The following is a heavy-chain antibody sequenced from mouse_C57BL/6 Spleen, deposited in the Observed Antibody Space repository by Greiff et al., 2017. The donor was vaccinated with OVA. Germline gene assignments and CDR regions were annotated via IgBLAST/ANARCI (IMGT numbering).Heavy chain of an antibody. V-gene: IGHV5-6*02. CDR2: ISSGGSYT. D-gene: IGHD1-1*01. J-gene: IGHJ1*03. CDR3: ARHDYGSSRSYWYFDV. CDR1: GFTFSSYG. Sequence: EVMLVESGGDLVKPGGSLKLSCAASGFTFSSYGMSWVRQTPDKRLEWVATISSGGSYTYYPDSVKGRFTISRDNAKNTLYLQMSSLKSEDTAMYYCARHDYGSSRSYWYFDVWGTGTTVTVSS.